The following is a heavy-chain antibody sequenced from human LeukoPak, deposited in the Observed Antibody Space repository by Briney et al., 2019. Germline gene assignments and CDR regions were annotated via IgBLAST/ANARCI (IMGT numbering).Heavy chain of an antibody. Sequence: GGSPRLSCAASGFTFNNYGMHWVRQAPGKGLEWVAVIWYDGYNEFYADSVKGRFTISRDNSKNTLYPQMDSLRAEDTAVYYCARPSYYGSESQLYYFGYWGQGTLVTVSS. CDR2: IWYDGYNE. J-gene: IGHJ4*02. D-gene: IGHD3-10*01. CDR1: GFTFNNYG. V-gene: IGHV3-33*01. CDR3: ARPSYYGSESQLYYFGY.